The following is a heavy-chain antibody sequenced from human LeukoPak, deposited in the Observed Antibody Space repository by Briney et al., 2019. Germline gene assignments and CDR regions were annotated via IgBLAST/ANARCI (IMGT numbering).Heavy chain of an antibody. J-gene: IGHJ4*02. CDR3: AKGGLTGWYYFDY. V-gene: IGHV3-30*02. CDR2: IYYDGNYK. Sequence: GGSLRLSCAASGFTFSSYGMHWVRQAPGKGLEWVAFIYYDGNYKYYADSVKGRFTISRDSSKNTLYVQMNSLRAEDTAVYYCAKGGLTGWYYFDYWGQGTLVIVSS. D-gene: IGHD3-16*01. CDR1: GFTFSSYG.